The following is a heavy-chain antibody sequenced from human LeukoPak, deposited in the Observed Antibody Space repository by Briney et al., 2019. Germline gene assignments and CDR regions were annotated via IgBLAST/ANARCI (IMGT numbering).Heavy chain of an antibody. V-gene: IGHV4-59*01. CDR2: IYYSGST. D-gene: IGHD1-26*01. Sequence: KASETLSLTRTVSGGSISSYYWSWIRQPPGKGLEWIGYIYYSGSTNYNPSLKSRVTISVDTSKNQFSLKLSSVTAADTAVYYCARGRGYAFDIWGQGTMVTVSS. J-gene: IGHJ3*02. CDR1: GGSISSYY. CDR3: ARGRGYAFDI.